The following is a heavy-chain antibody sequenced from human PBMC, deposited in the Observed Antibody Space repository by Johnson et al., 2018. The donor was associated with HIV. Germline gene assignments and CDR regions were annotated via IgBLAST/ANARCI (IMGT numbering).Heavy chain of an antibody. CDR1: GFTVSSNY. V-gene: IGHV3-30*03. Sequence: QVQLVESGGGLIQPGGSLRLSCAASGFTVSSNYMSWVRQAPGKGLEWVAVISYDGSNKYYADSVKGRFTISRDNSENTLYLQMKSLRTEDTAVYYCARDGDSDAFDIWGQGTMVTVSS. CDR2: ISYDGSNK. J-gene: IGHJ3*02. CDR3: ARDGDSDAFDI. D-gene: IGHD4-17*01.